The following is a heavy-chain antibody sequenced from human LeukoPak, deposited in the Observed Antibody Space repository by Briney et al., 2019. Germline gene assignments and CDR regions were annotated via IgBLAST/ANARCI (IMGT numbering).Heavy chain of an antibody. CDR2: IYYSGST. Sequence: SETLSLTCTVSGGSISSHYWSWIRQPPGKGLEWIGYIYYSGSTNYNPSLKSRATISVDTSKNQFSLRLISVTAADTAVYFCAREQATGAWFDPWGQGTLVTVSS. CDR3: AREQATGAWFDP. D-gene: IGHD1-26*01. V-gene: IGHV4-59*11. J-gene: IGHJ5*02. CDR1: GGSISSHY.